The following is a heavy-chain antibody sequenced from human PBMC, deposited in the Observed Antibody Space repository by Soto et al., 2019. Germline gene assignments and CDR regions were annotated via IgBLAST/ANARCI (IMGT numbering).Heavy chain of an antibody. J-gene: IGHJ3*02. V-gene: IGHV1-18*01. D-gene: IGHD3-10*01. CDR3: ARDMLWFGELADAFDI. CDR2: ISADNGNT. Sequence: ASVKVSCKASGYTFTSYPMDWGSQAPGQGLEWMGWISADNGNTKYAQKLQGRVTMTRDTSTSTAYMELRSLRSDDTAVYYCARDMLWFGELADAFDIWGQGTMVTVSS. CDR1: GYTFTSYP.